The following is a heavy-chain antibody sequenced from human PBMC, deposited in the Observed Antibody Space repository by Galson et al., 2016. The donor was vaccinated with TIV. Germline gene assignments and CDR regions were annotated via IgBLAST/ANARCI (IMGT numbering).Heavy chain of an antibody. Sequence: SLRLSCAASGFSFGTYSMNWVRQAPGKGLEWVSSISSGSSYIYYADSAKGRVTISRDNAKSSLYLQMNILRPEDTAVYYCPRVNPFVSSNHDFDYWGQGTLVTVSS. D-gene: IGHD2-2*01. CDR2: ISSGSSYI. J-gene: IGHJ4*02. CDR3: PRVNPFVSSNHDFDY. V-gene: IGHV3-21*06. CDR1: GFSFGTYS.